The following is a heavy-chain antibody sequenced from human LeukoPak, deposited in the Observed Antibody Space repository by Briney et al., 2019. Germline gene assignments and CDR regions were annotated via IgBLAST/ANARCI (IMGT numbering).Heavy chain of an antibody. V-gene: IGHV1-18*01. D-gene: IGHD3-10*01. CDR2: ISAYNGNT. CDR1: GYTFTSYG. CDR3: ARAHGSGSYSDWFDP. Sequence: GASVKLSCKASGYTFTSYGISWVRQAPGQGLEWMGWISAYNGNTNYAQKLQGRVTMTTDTSTSTAYMELRSLRSDDTAVYYCARAHGSGSYSDWFDPWGQGTLVTVSS. J-gene: IGHJ5*02.